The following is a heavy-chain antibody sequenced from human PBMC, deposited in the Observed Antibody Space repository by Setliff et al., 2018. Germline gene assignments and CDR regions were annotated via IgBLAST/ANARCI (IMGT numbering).Heavy chain of an antibody. Sequence: PGGSLRLSCAASGFTFSSYAMSWVRQAPGKGLEWVSAISGSGGSTYYADSVKGRFTISRDNSKNTLYLQMNSLRAEDTAVYYCARCDGVYYYYMDVWGKGTTVTVSS. D-gene: IGHD3-10*01. V-gene: IGHV3-23*01. J-gene: IGHJ6*03. CDR2: ISGSGGST. CDR3: ARCDGVYYYYMDV. CDR1: GFTFSSYA.